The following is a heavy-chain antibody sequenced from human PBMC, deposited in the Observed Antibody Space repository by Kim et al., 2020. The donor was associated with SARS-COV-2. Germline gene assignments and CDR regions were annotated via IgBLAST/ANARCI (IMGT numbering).Heavy chain of an antibody. CDR3: TTTLPWYSSGWYPNY. J-gene: IGHJ4*02. V-gene: IGHV3-15*01. D-gene: IGHD6-19*01. Sequence: PMKGRFTISRDDSKNTLYLQMNSLKTEDTAVYYCTTTLPWYSSGWYPNYWGQGTLVTVSS.